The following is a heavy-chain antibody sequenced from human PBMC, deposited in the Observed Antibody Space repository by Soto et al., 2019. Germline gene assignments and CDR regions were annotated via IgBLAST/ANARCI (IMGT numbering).Heavy chain of an antibody. CDR1: GFTFSSYS. J-gene: IGHJ4*02. V-gene: IGHV3-21*01. CDR3: ASDARGSKASYDYIWGSYPYYFDY. CDR2: ISSSSSYI. Sequence: GGSLRLSCAASGFTFSSYSMNWVRQAPGKGLEWVSSISSSSSYIYYADSVKGRFTISRDNAKNSLYLQMNSMRAEDTAGYYCASDARGSKASYDYIWGSYPYYFDYWGQGTLVTVSS. D-gene: IGHD3-16*01.